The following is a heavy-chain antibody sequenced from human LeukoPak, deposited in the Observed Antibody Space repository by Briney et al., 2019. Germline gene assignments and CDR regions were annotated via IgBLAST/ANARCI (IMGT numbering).Heavy chain of an antibody. CDR3: ARGGIYYDSSGYFDY. Sequence: SGRSLRLSCAASGFTFSSYAMHWVRQAPGKGLEWVAVISYDGSNKYYADSVKGRFTISRDNSKNTLYLQMNSLRAEGTAVYYCARGGIYYDSSGYFDYWGQGTLVTVSS. CDR2: ISYDGSNK. D-gene: IGHD3-22*01. J-gene: IGHJ4*02. CDR1: GFTFSSYA. V-gene: IGHV3-30-3*01.